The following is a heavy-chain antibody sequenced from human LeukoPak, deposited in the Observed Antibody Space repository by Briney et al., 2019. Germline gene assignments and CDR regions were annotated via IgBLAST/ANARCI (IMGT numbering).Heavy chain of an antibody. CDR3: ARNTAPEWLVLAFVS. CDR2: IIPIFGTA. J-gene: IGHJ3*02. V-gene: IGHV1-69*01. Sequence: GSSVKVSCKASGGTFTSYAISWVRQAPRQGLEWMGWIIPIFGTANYAQKFQGRVTITEDESTSIAYIELSSLRSEDTAVYYCARNTAPEWLVLAFVSWGGGTMPSVSS. D-gene: IGHD6-19*01. CDR1: GGTFTSYA.